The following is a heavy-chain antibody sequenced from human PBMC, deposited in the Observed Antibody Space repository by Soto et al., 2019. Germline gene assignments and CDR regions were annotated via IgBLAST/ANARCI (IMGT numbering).Heavy chain of an antibody. Sequence: PGGSLRLSCAASGFTFSSYGMHWVRQAPGKGLEWVAVISYDGSNKYYADSVKGRFTISRDNSKNTLYLQMNSLRAEDTAVYYCAKDTGADSYGSSWFDTWGQGTLVTVSS. CDR3: AKDTGADSYGSSWFDT. V-gene: IGHV3-30*18. CDR1: GFTFSSYG. CDR2: ISYDGSNK. J-gene: IGHJ5*02. D-gene: IGHD5-18*01.